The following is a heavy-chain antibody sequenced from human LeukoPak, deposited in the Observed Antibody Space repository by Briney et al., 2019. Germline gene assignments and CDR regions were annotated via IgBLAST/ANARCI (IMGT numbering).Heavy chain of an antibody. D-gene: IGHD5-24*01. CDR2: INPSGGST. CDR1: GYAFTSYY. V-gene: IGHV1-46*01. Sequence: ASVKVSCKASGYAFTSYYMHWVRQAPGQGLVWMGVINPSGGSTTYAQKFQGRVTMTRDTSTSTVYMGLSSLSFEDTAVYYCARGSRDAYNLGDWGQGTLVTVSS. CDR3: ARGSRDAYNLGD. J-gene: IGHJ4*02.